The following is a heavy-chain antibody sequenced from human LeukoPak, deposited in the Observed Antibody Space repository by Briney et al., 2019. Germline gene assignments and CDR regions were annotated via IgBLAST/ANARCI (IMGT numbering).Heavy chain of an antibody. Sequence: SETLSLTRTVSGGSISSSNYYWGWIRQPPGQGLEWIGSIFYSGSTYYTPSLKSRVTISVDTSKNQFSLKLRSVTAVDTAVYYCARRRGDRGYDWGQGTLVIVSS. CDR2: IFYSGST. CDR3: ARRRGDRGYD. V-gene: IGHV4-39*01. J-gene: IGHJ4*02. CDR1: GGSISSSNYY. D-gene: IGHD1-1*01.